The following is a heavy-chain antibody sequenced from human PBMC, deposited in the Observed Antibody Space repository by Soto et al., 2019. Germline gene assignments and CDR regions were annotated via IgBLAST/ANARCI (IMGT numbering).Heavy chain of an antibody. CDR2: INAGNGNT. V-gene: IGHV1-3*01. D-gene: IGHD3-22*01. CDR3: ARGSGYYYWDDY. CDR1: GYTFTAYD. J-gene: IGHJ4*02. Sequence: ASVKVSCKTSGYTFTAYDIYWVRQAPGQRLEWMGWINAGNGNTKYAQKFQGRVTITRDTSASTAYMELSSLRSEDTAVYYCARGSGYYYWDDYWGQGTLVTVSS.